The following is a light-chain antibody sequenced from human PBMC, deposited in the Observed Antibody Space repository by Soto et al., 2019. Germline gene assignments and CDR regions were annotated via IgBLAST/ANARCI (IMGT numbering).Light chain of an antibody. CDR3: QQYYSSRT. J-gene: IGKJ1*01. CDR2: GGS. CDR1: QSVGSRW. Sequence: EIVLTQSPGTVSLSPGERATLSCRASQSVGSRWLAWYQQKPGQAPRVLIYGGSNRATGIPDRFSGSGSGTDFTLTISRREPEDFAVYYWQQYYSSRTFGQGTKVEMK. V-gene: IGKV3-20*01.